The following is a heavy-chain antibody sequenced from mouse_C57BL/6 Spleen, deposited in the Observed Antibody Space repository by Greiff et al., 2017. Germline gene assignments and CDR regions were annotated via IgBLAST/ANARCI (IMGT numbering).Heavy chain of an antibody. CDR1: GYTFTDYD. CDR3: TRCDGSIPYYFDY. V-gene: IGHV1-15*01. J-gene: IGHJ2*01. Sequence: VKLLQSGPELVRPGVSVTLSCKASGYTFTDYDMHWVKQTPVQSLEWIGAIGPETGGAAYNQKFKGKAILTADKSSSTAYMELRRLTSEDSAVSYCTRCDGSIPYYFDYWGKGTTLTVSS. CDR2: IGPETGGA. D-gene: IGHD1-1*01.